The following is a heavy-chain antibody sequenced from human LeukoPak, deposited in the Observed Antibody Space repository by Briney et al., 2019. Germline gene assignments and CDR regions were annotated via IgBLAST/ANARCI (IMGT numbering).Heavy chain of an antibody. CDR1: GFTFSSYA. Sequence: PGGSLRLSCAASGFTFSSYAMSWVRQAPGKGLEWVSAISGSGGSTYYADSVKGRFTISRDNSKNTLYLQMNSLRAEDTAVYYCAKDMYYDFWSGYPRLFDYWGQGTLVTVSS. CDR3: AKDMYYDFWSGYPRLFDY. V-gene: IGHV3-23*01. J-gene: IGHJ4*02. CDR2: ISGSGGST. D-gene: IGHD3-3*01.